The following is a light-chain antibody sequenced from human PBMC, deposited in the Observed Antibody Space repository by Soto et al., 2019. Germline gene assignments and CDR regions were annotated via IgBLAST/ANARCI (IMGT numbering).Light chain of an antibody. V-gene: IGKV3-15*01. CDR1: QSLNRD. Sequence: IVMTLSPATLSMSPGERATLSCRASQSLNRDLAWYQQKPGQSPRLLIFGASIRATGIPARFSGSGSGTEFTLTIGSLQSEDCALYYCQQSNNWPGTSGQGTNLDI. J-gene: IGKJ1*01. CDR2: GAS. CDR3: QQSNNWPGT.